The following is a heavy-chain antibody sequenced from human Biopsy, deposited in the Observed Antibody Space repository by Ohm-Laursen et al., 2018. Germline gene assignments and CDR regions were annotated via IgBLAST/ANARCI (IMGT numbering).Heavy chain of an antibody. CDR2: ISCTGYT. V-gene: IGHV4-59*11. CDR1: GGSFTGHY. CDR3: ARGSNDFGGLYFPR. D-gene: IGHD4-23*01. J-gene: IGHJ4*02. Sequence: SETLSLTRTVSGGSFTGHYWSWIRQPPGKGLEWIGHISCTGYTSYNASLKSRVTISVDTSRNHFSLRLSSLTAADTAVYYCARGSNDFGGLYFPRWGQGTLLTVSS.